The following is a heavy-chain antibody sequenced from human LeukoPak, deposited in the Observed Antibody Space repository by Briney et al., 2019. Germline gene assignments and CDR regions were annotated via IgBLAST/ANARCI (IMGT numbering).Heavy chain of an antibody. CDR1: GGSFNGYY. J-gene: IGHJ4*02. Sequence: PSETLSLTCAVYGGSFNGYYWSWIRQPPGKGLEWIGEINHSGSTNYNPSLKSRVTISVDTSKNQFSLKLSSVTAADTAVYYCARHPYRWGTAMVFDYWGQGTLVTVSS. CDR3: ARHPYRWGTAMVFDY. CDR2: INHSGST. D-gene: IGHD5-18*01. V-gene: IGHV4-34*01.